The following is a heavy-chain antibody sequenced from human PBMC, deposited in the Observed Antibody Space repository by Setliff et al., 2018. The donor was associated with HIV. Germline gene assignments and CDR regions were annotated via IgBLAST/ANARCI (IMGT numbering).Heavy chain of an antibody. CDR2: ISWNGATV. J-gene: IGHJ4*02. CDR1: GFTFNKFA. CDR3: AKGVQRFRPYYFDS. D-gene: IGHD3-10*01. Sequence: GGSLRLSCEAYGFTFNKFAMHWVRQVPGRGLEWVSGISWNGATVDYADSAKGRFIISRDNAVDSLYLQMNSLTTDDTALYYCAKGVQRFRPYYFDSWGQGALVTVSS. V-gene: IGHV3-9*01.